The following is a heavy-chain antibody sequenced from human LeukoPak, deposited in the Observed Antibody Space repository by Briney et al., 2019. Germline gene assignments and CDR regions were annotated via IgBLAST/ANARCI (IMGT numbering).Heavy chain of an antibody. J-gene: IGHJ1*01. CDR2: IYYSGST. Sequence: SGTLSLTRTFCGGPNSSCSYYWGWIPRPPGEAQERVRNIYYSGSTYYIPSLKSRFTISVDTSKNQLYLKLSSVTAADTAVYCCARHGAYIHHWGQGSLVTVSS. CDR3: ARHGAYIHH. D-gene: IGHD4/OR15-4a*01. CDR1: GGPNSSCSYY. V-gene: IGHV4-39*01.